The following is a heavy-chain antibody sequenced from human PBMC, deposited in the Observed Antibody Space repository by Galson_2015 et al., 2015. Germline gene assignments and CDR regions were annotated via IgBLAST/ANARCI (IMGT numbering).Heavy chain of an antibody. CDR1: GFTFSSYW. CDR2: ISYDGSNK. Sequence: SLRLSCAASGFTFSSYWMSWVRQAPGKGLEWVAVISYDGSNKYYADSVKGRFTISRDNSKNTLYLQMNSLRAEDTAVYYCARDSVSGSSSGWYVGAFPAGPFDYWGQGTLVTVSS. J-gene: IGHJ4*02. D-gene: IGHD6-19*01. CDR3: ARDSVSGSSSGWYVGAFPAGPFDY. V-gene: IGHV3-30*01.